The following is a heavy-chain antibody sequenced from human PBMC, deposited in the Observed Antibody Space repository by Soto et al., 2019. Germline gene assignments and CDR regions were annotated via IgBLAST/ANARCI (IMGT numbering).Heavy chain of an antibody. CDR3: ARSTTFDF. Sequence: GGSLRLSCAAYGFNFSGHAIHWVRQASGKGLEWVGRIRSKAKNYVTAYAAPVKGRFIVSREDSKSTAYLQMNNLKTDDTAIYYCARSTTFDFWGQGVLVTVSS. D-gene: IGHD1-26*01. CDR1: GFNFSGHA. V-gene: IGHV3-73*01. CDR2: IRSKAKNYVT. J-gene: IGHJ4*02.